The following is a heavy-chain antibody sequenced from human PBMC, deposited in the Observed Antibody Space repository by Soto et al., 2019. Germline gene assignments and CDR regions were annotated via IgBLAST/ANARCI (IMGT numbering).Heavy chain of an antibody. V-gene: IGHV1-2*04. Sequence: QVQLVQSGAEVKKPGASVKVSCKASGYTFTGYYMHWVRQAPGQGLEWMGWINPNSGGTNYAQKFQGWVTMPRDTTISTAYMELSRLRSDDTAVYYCARSAARRNWFDPWGQGTLVTVSS. CDR2: INPNSGGT. J-gene: IGHJ5*02. CDR3: ARSAARRNWFDP. D-gene: IGHD6-6*01. CDR1: GYTFTGYY.